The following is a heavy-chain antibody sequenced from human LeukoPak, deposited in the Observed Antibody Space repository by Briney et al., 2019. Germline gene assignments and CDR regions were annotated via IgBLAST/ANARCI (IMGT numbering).Heavy chain of an antibody. Sequence: PGGSLRLSCAASGFTFSSYSMNWVRKAPGKGLEWVSSISSSSSYIYYADSVKGRFTISRDNAKNSLYLQMNSLRAEDTAVYYCARDPYYYDSSGYPRGGQGTLVTVSS. CDR1: GFTFSSYS. D-gene: IGHD3-22*01. J-gene: IGHJ4*02. CDR2: ISSSSSYI. CDR3: ARDPYYYDSSGYPR. V-gene: IGHV3-21*01.